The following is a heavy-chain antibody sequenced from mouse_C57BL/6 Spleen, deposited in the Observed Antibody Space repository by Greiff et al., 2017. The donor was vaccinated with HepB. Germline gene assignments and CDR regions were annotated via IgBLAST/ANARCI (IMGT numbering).Heavy chain of an antibody. J-gene: IGHJ2*01. Sequence: EVQLVESGGDLVKPGGSLKLSCAASGFTFSSYGMSWVRQTPDKRLEWVATISSGGSYTYYPDSVKGRFTISRDNAKNTLYLQMSSLKSEDTAMYYCARHYGSSYQYYFDYWGQGTTLTVSS. V-gene: IGHV5-6*01. CDR1: GFTFSSYG. CDR3: ARHYGSSYQYYFDY. D-gene: IGHD1-1*02. CDR2: ISSGGSYT.